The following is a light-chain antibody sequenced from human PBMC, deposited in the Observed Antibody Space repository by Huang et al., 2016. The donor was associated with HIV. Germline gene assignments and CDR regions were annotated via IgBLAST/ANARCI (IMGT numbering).Light chain of an antibody. CDR3: QQRKSWLT. CDR1: QDIDTS. CDR2: DAS. J-gene: IGKJ4*01. Sequence: EIVLTQSPATLSWYPGVRVTLFCRASQDIDTSLAWYQQKPGQAPRLLIYDASQRVTGVPARFTGSGSGTEFALTINSLEFDDFAIYYCQQRKSWLTFGGGTKVEVK. V-gene: IGKV3D-11*01.